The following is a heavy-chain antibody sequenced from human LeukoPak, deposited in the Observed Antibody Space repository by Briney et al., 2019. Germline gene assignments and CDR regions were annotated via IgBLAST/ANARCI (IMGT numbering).Heavy chain of an antibody. J-gene: IGHJ3*02. CDR1: GFTFSSYA. CDR3: AKVPGRYYYDSSGYPTSAFDI. Sequence: GGSLRLSCAASGFTFSSYAMSWVRQAPGKGLEWVSAISGSGGSTYYADSVKGRFTISRDNSKNTLYLQMNSLRAEDTAVYYCAKVPGRYYYDSSGYPTSAFDIWGQGTMVTVSS. CDR2: ISGSGGST. D-gene: IGHD3-22*01. V-gene: IGHV3-23*01.